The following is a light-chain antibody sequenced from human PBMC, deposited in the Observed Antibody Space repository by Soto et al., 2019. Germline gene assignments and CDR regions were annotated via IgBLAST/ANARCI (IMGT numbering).Light chain of an antibody. CDR3: QQDEEWPPSIT. V-gene: IGKV3-15*01. CDR2: GVS. J-gene: IGKJ5*01. Sequence: EIVMTQSPATMAVSPGDRATLCCRVSQPGNNNLAWDKQKPGQAPRLLIYGVSTRATGISARFSGGVSVTEFTLTISSLQSEDFALYFCQQDEEWPPSITFGQGTRLEIK. CDR1: QPGNNN.